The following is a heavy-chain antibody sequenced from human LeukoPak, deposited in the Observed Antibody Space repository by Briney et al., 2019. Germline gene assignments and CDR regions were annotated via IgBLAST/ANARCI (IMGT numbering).Heavy chain of an antibody. CDR3: AKDLRVVGESSAGPLDH. V-gene: IGHV3-23*01. CDR1: GFIFSTYA. D-gene: IGHD2-15*01. J-gene: IGHJ4*02. Sequence: AGGSLRLSCAASGFIFSTYAISWVRQAPGRGLECVASISGSGYTIYYADSVKGRFTISRDNSKNTLYLQVNSLRAEDTAICYCAKDLRVVGESSAGPLDHWGQGTLVTVSS. CDR2: ISGSGYTI.